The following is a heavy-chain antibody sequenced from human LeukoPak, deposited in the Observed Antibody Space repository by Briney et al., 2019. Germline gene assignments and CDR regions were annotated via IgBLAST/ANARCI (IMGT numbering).Heavy chain of an antibody. Sequence: SLRLSCAASGFTFSDYYMSWIRQAPGKGLEWVSYISSSGSTIYYADSVKGRFTISRDNAKNSLYLQMNSLRAEDTAVYYCAREYSSSWYGIDYWGQGTLVTVSS. CDR3: AREYSSSWYGIDY. J-gene: IGHJ4*02. CDR2: ISSSGSTI. CDR1: GFTFSDYY. V-gene: IGHV3-11*04. D-gene: IGHD6-13*01.